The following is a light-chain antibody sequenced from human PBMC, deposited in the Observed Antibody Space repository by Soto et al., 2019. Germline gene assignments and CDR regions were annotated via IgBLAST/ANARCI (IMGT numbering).Light chain of an antibody. J-gene: IGLJ2*01. CDR2: DVS. CDR3: SSYRTSTTVV. V-gene: IGLV2-14*03. CDR1: SSDVGGYSY. Sequence: QSALTQPASVSGSPGQSITISCTGTSSDVGGYSYVSWYQQHPGKAPKLIISDVSYRPSGISDRFSGSKSGNTASLTISGLQPEDEAEYYCSSYRTSTTVVFGGGTKVTVL.